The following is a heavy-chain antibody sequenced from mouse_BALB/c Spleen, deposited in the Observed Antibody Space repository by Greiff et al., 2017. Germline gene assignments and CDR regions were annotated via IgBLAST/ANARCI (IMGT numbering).Heavy chain of an antibody. CDR2: IRNKANGYTT. CDR1: GFTFTDYY. Sequence: EVMLVESGGGLVQPGGSLRLSCATSGFTFTDYYMSWVRQPPGKALEWLGFIRNKANGYTTEYSASVKGRFTISRDNSQSILYLQMNTLRAEDSATYCCARDGKVFAYWGQGTLVTVSA. J-gene: IGHJ3*01. CDR3: ARDGKVFAY. V-gene: IGHV7-3*02.